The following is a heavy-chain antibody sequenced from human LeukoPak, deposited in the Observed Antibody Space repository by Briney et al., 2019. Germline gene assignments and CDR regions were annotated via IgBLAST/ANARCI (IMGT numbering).Heavy chain of an antibody. V-gene: IGHV1-2*02. Sequence: ASVNVSCKASGCTFIDYYMHWVRQARGQGLEWMGWINTNSGGRQYAKKIRGRVTMTRDTSISTTFSDQNRLRSDDTAVYYFARGGGGCSSASCSWTDYFYYMDVWGTGTTVTVSS. J-gene: IGHJ6*03. D-gene: IGHD2-2*01. CDR1: GCTFIDYY. CDR2: INTNSGGR. CDR3: ARGGGGCSSASCSWTDYFYYMDV.